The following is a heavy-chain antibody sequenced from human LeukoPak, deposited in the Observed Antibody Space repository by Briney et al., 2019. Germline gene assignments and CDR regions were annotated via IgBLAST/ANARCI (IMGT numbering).Heavy chain of an antibody. CDR2: INHSGST. CDR1: GGSFSGYY. CDR3: ARGTVDTAMVNFDY. D-gene: IGHD5-18*01. J-gene: IGHJ4*02. Sequence: PSETLSLTCAVYGGSFSGYYWSWIRQPPGKGLEWIGEINHSGSTNYNPSLRSRVTISVDTSKNQFSLKLSSVSAADTAVYYCARGTVDTAMVNFDYWGQGTLVTVSS. V-gene: IGHV4-34*09.